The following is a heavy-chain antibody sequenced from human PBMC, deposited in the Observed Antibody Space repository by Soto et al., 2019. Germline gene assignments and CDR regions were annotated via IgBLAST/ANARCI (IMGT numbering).Heavy chain of an antibody. CDR1: GYTFTSYG. CDR2: ISAYNGNT. J-gene: IGHJ6*02. CDR3: ARVYRFGDHYYYGMDV. V-gene: IGHV1-18*01. D-gene: IGHD3-16*02. Sequence: GASVKVSCKASGYTFTSYGISWVRQAPGQGLEWMGWISAYNGNTNYAQKLQGRVTMTTDTSTSTAYMELRSLRSDDTAVYYCARVYRFGDHYYYGMDVWGQGTTVTAP.